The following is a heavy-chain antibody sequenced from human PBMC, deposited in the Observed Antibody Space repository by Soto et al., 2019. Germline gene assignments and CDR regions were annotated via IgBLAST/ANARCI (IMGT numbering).Heavy chain of an antibody. CDR3: AKDAATTIFGVVNQYYYGMDV. CDR1: GFTFDDYA. Sequence: GGSLILSCAASGFTFDDYAMHWVRQAPGKGLEWVSLISGDGGSTYYADSVKGRFTISRNNSKNSLYLQMNSLRTEDTALYYCAKDAATTIFGVVNQYYYGMDVWGQGTTVTVSS. V-gene: IGHV3-43*02. CDR2: ISGDGGST. J-gene: IGHJ6*02. D-gene: IGHD3-3*01.